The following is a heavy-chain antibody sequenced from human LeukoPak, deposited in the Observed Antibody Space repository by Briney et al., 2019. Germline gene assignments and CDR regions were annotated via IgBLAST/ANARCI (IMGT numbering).Heavy chain of an antibody. CDR1: GFTFSKFW. CDR3: XXXXXXXXXXXXXXXXXXAPKNYYYALDV. Sequence: GGSLRLFCAASGFTFSKFWMTWVRQAPGKGLEWVANIKEDGSGRYYVDSVKGRITISRDNAKDSVYLQMNSLRVEDTAVYYCXXXXXXXXXXXXXXXXXXAPKNYYYALDVWGQGTTVTVSS. V-gene: IGHV3-7*01. J-gene: IGHJ6*02. CDR2: IKEDGSGR.